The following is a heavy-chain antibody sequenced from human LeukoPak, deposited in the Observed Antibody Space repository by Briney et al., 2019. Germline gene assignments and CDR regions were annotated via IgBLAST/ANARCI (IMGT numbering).Heavy chain of an antibody. J-gene: IGHJ4*02. D-gene: IGHD2-21*02. CDR2: IYPGDSDT. Sequence: GESLKISCKGSGYSFTSYWIGWVRQMPGKGLEWMGIIYPGDSDTRYSPSFQGQVTISADKSISTAYLQWSSLKASDTAMYYCARLGAYCGGDCYPDFDYWGQGTLVTVSS. CDR1: GYSFTSYW. CDR3: ARLGAYCGGDCYPDFDY. V-gene: IGHV5-51*01.